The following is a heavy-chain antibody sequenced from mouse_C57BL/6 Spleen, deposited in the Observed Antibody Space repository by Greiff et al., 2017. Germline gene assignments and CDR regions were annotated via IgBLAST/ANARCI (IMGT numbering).Heavy chain of an antibody. J-gene: IGHJ3*01. Sequence: QVQLQQSGAELVRPGASVTLSCKASGYTFTDYEMHWVKQTPVHGLEWIGALDPETGGTASNQKFKGKAILTAAKSSSTAYMELRSLTSEDSAVYYCTGGGVTRSAWFAYWGQGTLVTVAA. CDR2: LDPETGGT. D-gene: IGHD2-2*01. V-gene: IGHV1-15*01. CDR3: TGGGVTRSAWFAY. CDR1: GYTFTDYE.